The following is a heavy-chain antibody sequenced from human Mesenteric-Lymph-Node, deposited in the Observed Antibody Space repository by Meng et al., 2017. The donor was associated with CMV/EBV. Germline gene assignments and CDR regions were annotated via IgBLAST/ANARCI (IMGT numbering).Heavy chain of an antibody. CDR3: VRDYWGLGDY. Sequence: CEASGFPFSDPYMDWVRQAPGKGLAWVARIRNKASSYSTEYAASGKGRFTVSRDDSKNSIYLQLNSLNTEDTAVYYCVRDYWGLGDYWGQGTLVTVSS. V-gene: IGHV3-72*01. D-gene: IGHD7-27*01. CDR1: GFPFSDPY. CDR2: IRNKASSYST. J-gene: IGHJ4*02.